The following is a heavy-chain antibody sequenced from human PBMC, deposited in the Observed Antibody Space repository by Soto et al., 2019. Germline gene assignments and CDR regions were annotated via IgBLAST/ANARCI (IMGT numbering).Heavy chain of an antibody. D-gene: IGHD3-16*01. CDR2: INLSVDST. Sequence: ASVKVSCKASGNTFTSYYMQWVRQAPGQGLEWMGIINLSVDSTRYAQKYQGRVTLTRDTSTSTLYLELSSLRSEDTAVYYCARSHLGNDAFDIWGQGTMVTVSS. V-gene: IGHV1-46*01. CDR1: GNTFTSYY. CDR3: ARSHLGNDAFDI. J-gene: IGHJ3*02.